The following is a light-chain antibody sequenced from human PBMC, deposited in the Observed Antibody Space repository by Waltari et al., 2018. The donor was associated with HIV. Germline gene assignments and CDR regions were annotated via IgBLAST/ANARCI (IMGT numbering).Light chain of an antibody. J-gene: IGLJ1*01. V-gene: IGLV2-8*01. CDR2: AVN. Sequence: QSALTLPSSASGSPGQSVATSCPGTSSHVGGYNSFSWHQQLPGKAPTLLIYAVNTRPSGVPDRFSVSKSGNSASLTVSGLQVDDEADYYCSSFSANNRIVFGTGTRVTVL. CDR3: SSFSANNRIV. CDR1: SSHVGGYNS.